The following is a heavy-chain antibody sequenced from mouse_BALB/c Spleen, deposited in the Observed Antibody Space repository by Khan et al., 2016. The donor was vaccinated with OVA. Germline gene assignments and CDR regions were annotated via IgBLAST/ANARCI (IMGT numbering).Heavy chain of an antibody. J-gene: IGHJ4*01. Sequence: VELVESGTELARPGASVKMSCKASGYTFTSYTIHWVKQRPGQGLDWIGYIHPNSGYTTYNQKFKGKATLTADKSSSTAYMQLSSLTSEDSAVYYCARDFHYYGSRGAMDYWGQGTSVTVSS. CDR2: IHPNSGYT. V-gene: IGHV1-4*01. CDR1: GYTFTSYT. CDR3: ARDFHYYGSRGAMDY. D-gene: IGHD1-1*01.